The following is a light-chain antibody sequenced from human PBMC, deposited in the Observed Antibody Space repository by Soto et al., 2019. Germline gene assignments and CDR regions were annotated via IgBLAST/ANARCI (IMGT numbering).Light chain of an antibody. CDR2: AAS. V-gene: IGKV1-39*01. CDR1: HSISSY. J-gene: IGKJ5*01. CDR3: QQSYSTPSIT. Sequence: IQMKKVESSLSASVGDRVTITXXASHSISSYLNWYQQKPGKAPKLLIYAASSLQSGVPSRFSGSGSGTDFTLTISSLQPEDFATYYCQQSYSTPSITFGQGTRLEI.